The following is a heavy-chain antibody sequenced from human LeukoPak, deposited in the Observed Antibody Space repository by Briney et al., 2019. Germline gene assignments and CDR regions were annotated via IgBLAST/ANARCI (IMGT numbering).Heavy chain of an antibody. CDR3: ARGKVVTMVRGVIITYFDY. V-gene: IGHV1-2*02. Sequence: ASVKVSCKASEYTFTGYYMHWVRQAPGQGLEWMGWINPNSGATNYARKFQGRVTMTRDTSTSTVYMELSSLRSEDTAVYYCARGKVVTMVRGVIITYFDYWGQGTLVTVSS. D-gene: IGHD3-10*01. CDR1: EYTFTGYY. CDR2: INPNSGAT. J-gene: IGHJ4*02.